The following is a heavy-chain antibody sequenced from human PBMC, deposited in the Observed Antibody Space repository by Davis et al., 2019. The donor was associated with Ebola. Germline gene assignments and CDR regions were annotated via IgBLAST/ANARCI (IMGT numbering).Heavy chain of an antibody. Sequence: MPSETLSLTCAVSGGSISSGGYSWSWIRQPPGKGLEWIGYIYHSGSTYYNPSLKSRVTISVDRSKNQFSLKLSSVTAADTAVYYCAVDIVLMVYAWFDYWGQGTLVTVSS. V-gene: IGHV4-30-2*01. D-gene: IGHD2-8*01. J-gene: IGHJ4*02. CDR1: GGSISSGGYS. CDR3: AVDIVLMVYAWFDY. CDR2: IYHSGST.